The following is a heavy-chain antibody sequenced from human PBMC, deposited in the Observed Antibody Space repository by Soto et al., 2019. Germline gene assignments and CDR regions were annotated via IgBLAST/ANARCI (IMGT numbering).Heavy chain of an antibody. D-gene: IGHD6-13*01. Sequence: PSETLSLTCPISGGSISSYYWSWIRQPPGKGLEWIGYIYYSGSTNYNPSLKSRVTISVGTSKNQFSLKLSSVTAADTFVSYCARAPRSSSWYNYWGQGTVVTVSS. CDR1: GGSISSYY. CDR2: IYYSGST. J-gene: IGHJ4*02. CDR3: ARAPRSSSWYNY. V-gene: IGHV4-59*01.